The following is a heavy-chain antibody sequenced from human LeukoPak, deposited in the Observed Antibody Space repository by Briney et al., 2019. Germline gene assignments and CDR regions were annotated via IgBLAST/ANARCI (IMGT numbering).Heavy chain of an antibody. CDR1: GGTFSSYA. J-gene: IGHJ3*02. D-gene: IGHD3-10*01. CDR3: AVGAARTSDAFDI. CDR2: IIPIFGTA. V-gene: IGHV1-69*05. Sequence: GSSVKVSCKASGGTFSSYAISWVRQAPGQGLEWMGGIIPIFGTANYAQKFQGRVTITTDESTSTAYMELSSLRSEDMAVYYCAVGAARTSDAFDIWGQGTMVTVSS.